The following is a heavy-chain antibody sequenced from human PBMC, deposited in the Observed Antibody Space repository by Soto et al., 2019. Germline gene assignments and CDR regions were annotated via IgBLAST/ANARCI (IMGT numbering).Heavy chain of an antibody. CDR2: INHSGST. J-gene: IGHJ6*02. V-gene: IGHV4-34*01. CDR3: ARDLRHCDYVWGSYRYTYGMDV. D-gene: IGHD3-16*02. Sequence: KPSETLSLTCAVYGGSFSGYYWSWIRQPPGKGLEWIGEINHSGSTNYNPSLKSRVTISVDTSKNQFSLKLSSVTAADTAVYYCARDLRHCDYVWGSYRYTYGMDVWGQGTTVTVSS. CDR1: GGSFSGYY.